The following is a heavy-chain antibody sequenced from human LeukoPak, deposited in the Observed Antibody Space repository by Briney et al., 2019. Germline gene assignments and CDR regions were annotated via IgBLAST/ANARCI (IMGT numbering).Heavy chain of an antibody. CDR1: GGSISSYY. D-gene: IGHD5-12*01. V-gene: IGHV4-59*08. CDR3: ARRRGYSGYDSGMDV. Sequence: SETLSLTCTVSGGSISSYYWSWIRQPPGKGLEWIGYIYYSGSTNYNPSLKSRVTISVDTSKNQFSLKLSSVTAADTAVYYCARRRGYSGYDSGMDVWGQGTTVTVPS. CDR2: IYYSGST. J-gene: IGHJ6*02.